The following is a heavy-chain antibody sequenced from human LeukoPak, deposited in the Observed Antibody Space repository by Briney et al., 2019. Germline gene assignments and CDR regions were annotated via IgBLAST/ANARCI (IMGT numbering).Heavy chain of an antibody. V-gene: IGHV4-30-2*01. CDR1: GGSISSGAYY. CDR3: ARVATGYAFDI. D-gene: IGHD1-26*01. J-gene: IGHJ3*02. Sequence: SETLSLTCTVSGGSISSGAYYWGWIRQPPGKGLEWIGYIYHSGSTYYNPSLKSRVTISVDRSKNQFSLKLSSVTAADTAVYYCARVATGYAFDIWGQGTMVTVSS. CDR2: IYHSGST.